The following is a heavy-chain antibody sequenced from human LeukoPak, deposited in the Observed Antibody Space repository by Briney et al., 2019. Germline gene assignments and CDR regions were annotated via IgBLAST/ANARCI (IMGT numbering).Heavy chain of an antibody. D-gene: IGHD6-6*01. CDR3: ARKGGRSSSSRWFDP. CDR2: INHSGST. V-gene: IGHV4-34*01. J-gene: IGHJ5*02. Sequence: PSETLSLTCAVYGGSFSGYYWSWIRQPPGKGLEWIGEINHSGSTNYNPSLKSRVTISVDTSKNQFSLKLSSVTAADTAVYYCARKGGRSSSSRWFDPWGQGTLVTVSS. CDR1: GGSFSGYY.